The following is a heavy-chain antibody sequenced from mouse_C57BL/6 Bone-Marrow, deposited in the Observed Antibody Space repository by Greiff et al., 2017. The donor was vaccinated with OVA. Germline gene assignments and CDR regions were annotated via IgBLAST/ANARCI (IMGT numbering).Heavy chain of an antibody. Sequence: EVKLVESGGDLVKPGGSLKLSCAASGFTFSSYGMSWVRQTPDKRLEWVATISSGGSYTYYPDSVKGRFTISRDNAKNTLYLQMSSLKSEDTAMYYCARREITTGYYAMDYWGQGTSVTVSS. CDR1: GFTFSSYG. D-gene: IGHD2-4*01. J-gene: IGHJ4*01. CDR2: ISSGGSYT. CDR3: ARREITTGYYAMDY. V-gene: IGHV5-6*02.